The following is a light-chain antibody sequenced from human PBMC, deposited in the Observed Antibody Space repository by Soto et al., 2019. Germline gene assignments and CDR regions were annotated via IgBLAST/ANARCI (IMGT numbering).Light chain of an antibody. CDR3: QSYDSSLNVHYV. V-gene: IGLV1-40*01. J-gene: IGLJ1*01. CDR1: TSNIGAGYD. Sequence: QSVLTQPPSVSGAPGQMVTISCTGSTSNIGAGYDVRWYQQLPGTAPKLLIYDNSNRPSGVPDRFSGSKSGTSASLAITGLQAEDEADYYCQSYDSSLNVHYVFGTGTKVTVL. CDR2: DNS.